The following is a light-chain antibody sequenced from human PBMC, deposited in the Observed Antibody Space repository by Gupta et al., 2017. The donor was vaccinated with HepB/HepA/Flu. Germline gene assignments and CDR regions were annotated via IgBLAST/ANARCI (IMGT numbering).Light chain of an antibody. J-gene: IGKJ4*01. CDR1: QSINSY. CDR3: QQGNSTPYT. V-gene: IGKV1-39*01. Sequence: DIQMTQSPSSLSASVGDRVTITCRASQSINSYLDWYQQKPGKAPTLLIYAASSLQSGVPSRFSGSGSGTDFTLTISSLQPEDFATYYCQQGNSTPYTFGEGTKVEMK. CDR2: AAS.